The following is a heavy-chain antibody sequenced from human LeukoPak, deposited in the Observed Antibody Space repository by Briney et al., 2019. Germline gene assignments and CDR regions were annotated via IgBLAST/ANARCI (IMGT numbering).Heavy chain of an antibody. V-gene: IGHV1-2*02. CDR3: ERVRNGPAGWTYGGYDK. J-gene: IGHJ4*02. D-gene: IGHD1-7*01. CDR2: LNPNSGAT. Sequence: ASVPVSCHTSGYTLPFYYLHWVRPAPGQGLGWMGWLNPNSGATKFPQNFEGRGTMTSDTSTSTGYMELRRLRSDDTAVYYCERVRNGPAGWTYGGYDKWGQGTLVTVS. CDR1: GYTLPFYY.